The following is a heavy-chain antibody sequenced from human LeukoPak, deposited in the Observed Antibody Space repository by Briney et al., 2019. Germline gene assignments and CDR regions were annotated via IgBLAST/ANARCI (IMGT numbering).Heavy chain of an antibody. CDR3: AKDQGIAVAGTDDAFDI. Sequence: GGSLRLSCAASGFTFSNYGMHWVRQAPGKGLEWVAVVAYDGSNEYYAEFVKGRFTISRDNSKNTLYLQMYSLRAEDTAVYFCAKDQGIAVAGTDDAFDIWGQGTRVTVSS. D-gene: IGHD6-19*01. CDR2: VAYDGSNE. CDR1: GFTFSNYG. J-gene: IGHJ3*02. V-gene: IGHV3-30*18.